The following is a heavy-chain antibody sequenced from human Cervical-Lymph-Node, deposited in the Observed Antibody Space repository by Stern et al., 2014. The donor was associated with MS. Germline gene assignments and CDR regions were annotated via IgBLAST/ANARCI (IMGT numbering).Heavy chain of an antibody. V-gene: IGHV1-69*06. CDR1: GGTFSRNT. D-gene: IGHD1-26*01. Sequence: VQLVESGAEVKKPGSSVKVSCKASGGTFSRNTISWVRQAPGQGLEWMGGIIPRFGTADYAQKVQDRVTVTADTSTSTAYMEMSSLRSEDTAVYYCTTWTTSVSYWGQGTLVTVSS. CDR2: IIPRFGTA. CDR3: TTWTTSVSY. J-gene: IGHJ4*02.